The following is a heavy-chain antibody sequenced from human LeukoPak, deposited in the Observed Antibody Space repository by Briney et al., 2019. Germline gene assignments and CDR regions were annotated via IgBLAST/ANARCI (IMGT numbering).Heavy chain of an antibody. J-gene: IGHJ3*02. V-gene: IGHV3-74*01. CDR1: GFTFSSYW. Sequence: GGSLRLSCAASGFTFSSYWMHWVRQAPGKGLVWVSRIKSDGSITSYADSGKGRFTISRDNAKNSLYLQMNSLRAEDTAVYYCARDSGNYLDAFDIWGQGTMVTVSS. CDR3: ARDSGNYLDAFDI. CDR2: IKSDGSIT. D-gene: IGHD1-7*01.